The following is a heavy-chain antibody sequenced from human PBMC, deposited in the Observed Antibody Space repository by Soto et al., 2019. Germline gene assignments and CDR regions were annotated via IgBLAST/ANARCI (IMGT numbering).Heavy chain of an antibody. V-gene: IGHV3-74*01. CDR3: ARGYDTSPRGNWFDA. CDR1: GFTLSSYW. D-gene: IGHD3-22*01. Sequence: EVQVVESGGGLVQPGGSLRLSCAASGFTLSSYWMHWVRQAPGKGLVWLSRINSDGSITSYADSVKGRFTISRDNAKNTLYLQMNSLRAEDTAVYYCARGYDTSPRGNWFDAWGQGTLVTVSS. CDR2: INSDGSIT. J-gene: IGHJ5*02.